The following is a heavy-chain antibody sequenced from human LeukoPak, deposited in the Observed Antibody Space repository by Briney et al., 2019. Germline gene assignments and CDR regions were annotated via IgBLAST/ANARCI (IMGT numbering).Heavy chain of an antibody. CDR1: GFTFSSYA. J-gene: IGHJ5*02. V-gene: IGHV3-23*01. CDR3: AGTCLKYCSSTSWFDR. CDR2: ISGSGGST. Sequence: PGGSLRLSCAASGFTFSSYAMSWVRQAPGKGLEWVSAISGSGGSTYYADSVKGRFTISRDNSKNTLYLQMNSLRAEDTAVYYCAGTCLKYCSSTSWFDRWGQGTLVTVSS. D-gene: IGHD2-2*01.